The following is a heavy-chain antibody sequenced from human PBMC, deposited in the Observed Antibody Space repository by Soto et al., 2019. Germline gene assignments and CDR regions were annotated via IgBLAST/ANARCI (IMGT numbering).Heavy chain of an antibody. J-gene: IGHJ4*02. CDR3: ARVSGTTLLIDY. Sequence: PSETLSLTCTVSGGSVSSGSYYWSWIRQPPGKGLEWIGYIYYSGSTNYNPSLKSRVTISVDTSKNQFSLKLSSVAAADTAVYYCARVSGTTLLIDYWGQGTLVTVSS. CDR1: GGSVSSGSYY. V-gene: IGHV4-61*01. D-gene: IGHD1-7*01. CDR2: IYYSGST.